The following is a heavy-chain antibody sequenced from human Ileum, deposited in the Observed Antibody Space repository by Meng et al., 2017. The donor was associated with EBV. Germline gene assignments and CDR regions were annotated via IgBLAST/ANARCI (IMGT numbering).Heavy chain of an antibody. J-gene: IGHJ5*02. CDR3: TRQVIGTAALDP. CDR1: GFTFSGSP. D-gene: IGHD1-20*01. V-gene: IGHV3-73*01. Sequence: EVLLVGSRGGLVPPGGSLKLSCAASGFTFSGSPMHWVRQASGKGLEWVGRIRDKANSYETGYGASVKGRFTISRDDSKNTAFLQMNSLKNEDTAVYYCTRQVIGTAALDPWGQGTLVTVSS. CDR2: IRDKANSYET.